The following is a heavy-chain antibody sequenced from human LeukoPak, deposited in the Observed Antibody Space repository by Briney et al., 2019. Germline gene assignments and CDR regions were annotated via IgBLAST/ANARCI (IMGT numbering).Heavy chain of an antibody. CDR2: IKGDGSVT. J-gene: IGHJ5*02. V-gene: IGHV3-74*01. Sequence: GGSLRLSCAASGFSFRNAWMHWVRQAPGKGLVWVSRIKGDGSVTVYADSVKGRFTISRDNAKNTLYLQMNSLRVEDTAVYYCARSDWFDPWGQGTLVTVSS. CDR3: ARSDWFDP. D-gene: IGHD3-3*01. CDR1: GFSFRNAW.